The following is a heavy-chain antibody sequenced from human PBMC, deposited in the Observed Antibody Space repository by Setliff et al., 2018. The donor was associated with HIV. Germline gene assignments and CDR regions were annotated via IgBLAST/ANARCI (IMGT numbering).Heavy chain of an antibody. D-gene: IGHD2-15*01. Sequence: GGSLRLSCAASGFTFSSHWMSWVRQAPGKGLEWVANIHKVGSEKYYVDSVKGRFTISRDNAKNSLYLQMNSLRAEDTAVYYCARDATRGGDMDVWAKGTTVTVSS. CDR1: GFTFSSHW. CDR3: ARDATRGGDMDV. J-gene: IGHJ6*03. CDR2: IHKVGSEK. V-gene: IGHV3-7*01.